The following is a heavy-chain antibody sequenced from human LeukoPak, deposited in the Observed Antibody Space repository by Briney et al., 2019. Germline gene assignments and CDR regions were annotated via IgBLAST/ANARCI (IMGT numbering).Heavy chain of an antibody. Sequence: SVTVSFKSSVGTFSSYAISWVRQAPGQGGEWMGRSILIFGTANYAQKLQRRVTITADESTSTAYMELSSLRSEDTAVYYCARDANNYYGSGSYYPPLGYWGQGTLVTVSS. V-gene: IGHV1-69*01. D-gene: IGHD3-10*01. CDR1: VGTFSSYA. CDR2: SILIFGTA. CDR3: ARDANNYYGSGSYYPPLGY. J-gene: IGHJ4*02.